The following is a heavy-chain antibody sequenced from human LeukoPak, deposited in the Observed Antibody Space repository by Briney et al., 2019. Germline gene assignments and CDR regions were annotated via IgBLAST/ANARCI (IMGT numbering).Heavy chain of an antibody. CDR3: AKDHLSSYYDNCGHADY. CDR2: IRASGATT. CDR1: ALTFTNFA. D-gene: IGHD3-22*01. J-gene: IGHJ4*01. V-gene: IGHV3-23*01. Sequence: PRQSLRPSCAASALTFTNFATVCVRQGPGKGLEWDSTIRASGATTYYTDSVKGRFTISRDNSRNTVYLVMNSLRAEDTAVYYRAKDHLSSYYDNCGHADYWGHGTRVTVSS.